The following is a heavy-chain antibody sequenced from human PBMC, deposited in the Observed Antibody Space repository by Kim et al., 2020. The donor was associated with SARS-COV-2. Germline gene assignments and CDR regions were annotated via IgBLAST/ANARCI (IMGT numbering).Heavy chain of an antibody. D-gene: IGHD3-10*01. V-gene: IGHV4-34*01. Sequence: SETLSLTCAVYGGSFSGYYWSWIRQPPGKGLEWIGEINHSGSTNYNPSLKSRVTISVDTSKNQFSLKLSSVTAADTAVYYCARENKRGPITMVRGVIRGNDYWGQGTLVTVSS. J-gene: IGHJ4*02. CDR1: GGSFSGYY. CDR2: INHSGST. CDR3: ARENKRGPITMVRGVIRGNDY.